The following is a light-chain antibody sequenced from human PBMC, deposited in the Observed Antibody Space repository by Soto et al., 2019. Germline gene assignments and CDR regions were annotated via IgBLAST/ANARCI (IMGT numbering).Light chain of an antibody. CDR3: HQYDSSPST. J-gene: IGKJ1*01. CDR1: QSLNSNY. CDR2: GAS. Sequence: EIVLTQSPGTLSLSPGERAALSCRASQSLNSNYLAWYQQKPGQAPRLLIYGASNRATGIPDRFSGSWSGTDFTLTISRLEPEDFAVYYCHQYDSSPSTFGQGTKVEIK. V-gene: IGKV3-20*01.